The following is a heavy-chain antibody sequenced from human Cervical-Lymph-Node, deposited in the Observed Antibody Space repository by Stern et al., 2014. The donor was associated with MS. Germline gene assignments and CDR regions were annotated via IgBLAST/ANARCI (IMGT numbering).Heavy chain of an antibody. CDR3: ALSSETSDRWYSLGYDL. CDR2: IFPVFGTP. J-gene: IGHJ5*02. D-gene: IGHD6-13*01. V-gene: IGHV1-69*01. Sequence: VQLVESGAEVTQPGSSVKVSCKASGGTFSKFPSSWVRQAPGQGLEWMGGIFPVFGTPTYAQEFRGRVTITADVSTSTVYMELGSLRSDDTAVYYCALSSETSDRWYSLGYDLWGQGTLVTVSS. CDR1: GGTFSKFP.